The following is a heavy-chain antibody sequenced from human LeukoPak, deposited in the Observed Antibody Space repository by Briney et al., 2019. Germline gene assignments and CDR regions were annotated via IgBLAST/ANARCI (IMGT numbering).Heavy chain of an antibody. J-gene: IGHJ4*02. Sequence: AASVKVSCKASGYTFTSYAMHWVRQAPGQRLEWMGRINPNSGGTNYAQKLQGRVTMTTDTSTSTAYMELRSLRSDDTAVYYCAIRSDQYSGSYNYFDYWGQGTLVTVSS. CDR2: INPNSGGT. D-gene: IGHD1-26*01. CDR3: AIRSDQYSGSYNYFDY. CDR1: GYTFTSYA. V-gene: IGHV1-18*01.